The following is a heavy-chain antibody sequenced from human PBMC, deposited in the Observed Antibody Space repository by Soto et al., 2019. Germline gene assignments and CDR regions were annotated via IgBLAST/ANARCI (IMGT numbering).Heavy chain of an antibody. Sequence: GRYLRLSGAASGFTFSDYALSWTRQAPGKGLEWVSAISGSGANTYYADPVKGRITITRDNSQNTLYMQMSSLSAEDTAVYYCARLYASGGTYYFDYWGQGTLVTVSS. CDR3: ARLYASGGTYYFDY. CDR1: GFTFSDYA. CDR2: ISGSGANT. D-gene: IGHD3-22*01. J-gene: IGHJ4*02. V-gene: IGHV3-23*01.